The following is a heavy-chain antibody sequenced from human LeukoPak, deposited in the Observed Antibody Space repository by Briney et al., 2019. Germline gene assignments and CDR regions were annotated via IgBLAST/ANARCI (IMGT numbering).Heavy chain of an antibody. CDR2: ISYDGSNK. J-gene: IGHJ6*02. CDR1: VFTFSSYG. D-gene: IGHD6-13*01. CDR3: AKAYYSSSWSKSYYYGMDV. V-gene: IGHV3-30*18. Sequence: PGRSLRLSCAASVFTFSSYGMHWVREAPGKGLEWVAAISYDGSNKYYVDSVKGRFTISRDNSKNTLYLQMNSLRTEDTAVYYCAKAYYSSSWSKSYYYGMDVWGQGTTVTVSS.